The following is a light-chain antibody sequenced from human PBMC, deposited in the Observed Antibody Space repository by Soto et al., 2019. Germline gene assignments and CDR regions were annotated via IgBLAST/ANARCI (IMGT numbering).Light chain of an antibody. V-gene: IGKV1-5*03. CDR1: QSISSW. CDR2: KAS. J-gene: IGKJ1*01. CDR3: QQYNSWGT. Sequence: DIQMTQSPSTLSASVGDRVTITCRASQSISSWLAWYQQKPGKAPKLLIYKASSLESGVPSRFSGSGSGTEFTLTISSLQPDDFATYYCQQYNSWGTFRQGTKVEIK.